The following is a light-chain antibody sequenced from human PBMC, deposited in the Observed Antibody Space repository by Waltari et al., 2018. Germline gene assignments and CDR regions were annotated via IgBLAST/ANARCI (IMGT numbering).Light chain of an antibody. CDR2: NAS. CDR1: NIATKS. J-gene: IGLJ2*01. V-gene: IGLV3-21*02. Sequence: SYVLTQPPSVSVAPGQTASITCGGNNIATKSVHWYQQKPGQAPVLVVYNASARPSGIPERFSGSNSGNTATLTISRVEAGDEADYYCQVWDTTADLAIFGGGTKLTVL. CDR3: QVWDTTADLAI.